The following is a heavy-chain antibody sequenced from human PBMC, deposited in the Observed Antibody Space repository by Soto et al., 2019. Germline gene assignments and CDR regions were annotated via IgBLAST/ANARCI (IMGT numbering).Heavy chain of an antibody. CDR2: IYYSGST. Sequence: QLQLQESGPGLVKPSETLSLTCTVSGGSISSSSYYWGWIRQPPGKGLEWIGSIYYSGSTSYNPSLKSRVTISVDTSKNQFSLKLSSVTAADTAVDYCARLGATVTFYYYYYMDVWCKGTTVTVSS. CDR1: GGSISSSSYY. V-gene: IGHV4-39*01. D-gene: IGHD4-17*01. J-gene: IGHJ6*03. CDR3: ARLGATVTFYYYYYMDV.